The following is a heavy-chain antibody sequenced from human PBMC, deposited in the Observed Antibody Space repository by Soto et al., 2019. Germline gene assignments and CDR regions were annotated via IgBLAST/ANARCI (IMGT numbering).Heavy chain of an antibody. V-gene: IGHV2-5*02. CDR3: AHRLEGYVRGWDQVCLDF. Sequence: QITLKESGPTLVKPTQTLTLTCTFSGFSLSTTGVGVGWIRQPPGKALEWLAVIYWDDDKRYNPSLRSRLTISKDTSKNQVVLTMTNMDPVDTGTYYCAHRLEGYVRGWDQVCLDFWGQGALVTVSS. CDR1: GFSLSTTGVG. D-gene: IGHD6-19*01. CDR2: IYWDDDK. J-gene: IGHJ4*02.